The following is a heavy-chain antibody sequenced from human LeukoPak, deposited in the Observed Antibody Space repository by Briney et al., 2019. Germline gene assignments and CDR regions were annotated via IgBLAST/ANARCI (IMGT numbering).Heavy chain of an antibody. V-gene: IGHV2-5*02. CDR1: GFSLSTNGVG. J-gene: IGHJ5*02. D-gene: IGHD5-18*01. Sequence: SGPTLVKPTQTLTLTCTFSGFSLSTNGVGVGWIRQPPGKALEWLALIYWDDGKRYSPSLKSRLTITKDTSKNQVVLTMTNMDPVDTATYYCAHRLQSGYYYGLNWFDPWGQGTLVTVSS. CDR3: AHRLQSGYYYGLNWFDP. CDR2: IYWDDGK.